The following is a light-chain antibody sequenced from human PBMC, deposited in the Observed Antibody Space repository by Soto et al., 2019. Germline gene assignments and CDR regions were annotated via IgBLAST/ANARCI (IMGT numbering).Light chain of an antibody. CDR1: NSDVVGYNY. V-gene: IGLV2-14*03. CDR3: CSYASGSTRVL. J-gene: IGLJ2*01. Sequence: QSALTQPASVSGSPGQSITISCTGTNSDVVGYNYVSWYQQHPGKAPKLIIYDVNDRPSGVSYRFSGSKSGNTASLTISGLQAEDEADYYCCSYASGSTRVLFGGGTKLTVL. CDR2: DVN.